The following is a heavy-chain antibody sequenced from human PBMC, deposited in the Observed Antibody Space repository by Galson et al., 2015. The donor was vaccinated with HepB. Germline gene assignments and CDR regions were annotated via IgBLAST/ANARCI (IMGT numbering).Heavy chain of an antibody. V-gene: IGHV1-69*04. Sequence: SVKVSCKASGDTFSSYIISWVRQAPGQGLEWMGRIIPILGLANHAQKFQGRVTITADKSTRTAYMELSSLRAEDTAMYFCAKDGIMVANNPYHFHYWGQGTLVTVSS. CDR3: AKDGIMVANNPYHFHY. CDR2: IIPILGLA. J-gene: IGHJ4*02. CDR1: GDTFSSYI. D-gene: IGHD2-15*01.